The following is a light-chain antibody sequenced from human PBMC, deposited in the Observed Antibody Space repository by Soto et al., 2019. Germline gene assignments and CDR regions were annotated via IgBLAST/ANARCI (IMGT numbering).Light chain of an antibody. J-gene: IGLJ2*01. CDR2: KDS. CDR1: VLAKKY. CDR3: YSAADNIVV. V-gene: IGLV3-27*01. Sequence: SYELTQPSSVSVSPGQTARITCSGDVLAKKYARWFQQKPGQAPVLVIYKDSERPSGIPERFSGSSSGTTVTLTISGAQVEDEADYYCYSAADNIVVFGGGTKLIVL.